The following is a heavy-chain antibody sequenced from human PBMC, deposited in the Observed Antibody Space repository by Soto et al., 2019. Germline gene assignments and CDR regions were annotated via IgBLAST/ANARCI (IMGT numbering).Heavy chain of an antibody. D-gene: IGHD4-17*01. CDR3: ARDNGDYDT. Sequence: LSLTCTVSGGAISGGGYSWSWIRQHPGKGLEWIGYIYYSGSTYYNPSLKSRVTISVDTSKNQFSLKLSSVTAADTAVYYCARDNGDYDTWGQGTLVTVSS. CDR1: GGAISGGGYS. CDR2: IYYSGST. J-gene: IGHJ5*02. V-gene: IGHV4-31*03.